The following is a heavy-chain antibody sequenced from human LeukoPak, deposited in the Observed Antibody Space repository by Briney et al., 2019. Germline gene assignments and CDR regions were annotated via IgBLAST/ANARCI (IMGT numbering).Heavy chain of an antibody. J-gene: IGHJ1*01. CDR2: IRYDGSNK. D-gene: IGHD3-10*01. CDR3: ARDRGASPEYFHY. CDR1: GFTFSSYG. Sequence: GGSLRLSCAASGFTFSSYGMHWVRQAPGKGLEWVAFIRYDGSNKYYADSVKGRFTISRDNSKNTLYLQMNSLRAEDTAVYYCARDRGASPEYFHYWGQGTLVTVSS. V-gene: IGHV3-30*02.